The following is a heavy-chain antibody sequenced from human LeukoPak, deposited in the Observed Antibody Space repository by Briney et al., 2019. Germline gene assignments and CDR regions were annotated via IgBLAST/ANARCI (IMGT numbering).Heavy chain of an antibody. V-gene: IGHV3-15*01. CDR1: GFTFSNAW. D-gene: IGHD3-22*01. CDR3: TTEIKGDYYDSSGYIIIAKDY. CDR2: IKSKTDGGTT. Sequence: GGSLRLSCAASGFTFSNAWMSWVRQAPGKGLEWVGRIKSKTDGGTTDYAAPVKGRFTISRDDSKNTLYLQMNSLKTEDTAVYYFTTEIKGDYYDSSGYIIIAKDYWGQGTLVTVSS. J-gene: IGHJ4*02.